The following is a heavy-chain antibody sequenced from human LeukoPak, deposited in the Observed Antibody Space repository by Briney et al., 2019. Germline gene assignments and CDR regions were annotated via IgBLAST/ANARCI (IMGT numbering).Heavy chain of an antibody. CDR3: ASGIAAAGTGGIWFDP. CDR1: GGSISSYY. J-gene: IGHJ5*02. V-gene: IGHV4-4*07. Sequence: PSETLSLTCTVSGGSISSYYWSWIRQPAGKGLEWIGRIYTSGSTNYNPSLKSRVTMSVDTSKNQFSLKLSSVTAADTAVYYCASGIAAAGTGGIWFDPWGQGTLVTVSS. CDR2: IYTSGST. D-gene: IGHD6-13*01.